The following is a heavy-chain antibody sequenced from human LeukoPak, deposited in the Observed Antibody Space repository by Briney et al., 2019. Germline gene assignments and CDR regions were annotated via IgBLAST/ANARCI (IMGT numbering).Heavy chain of an antibody. CDR2: IRAYSGDT. V-gene: IGHV1-18*01. J-gene: IGHJ5*02. CDR3: AREATIFGGNWFDP. Sequence: ASVKVSCKASGYTFTSYGISWLRQAPGQGLEWMGWIRAYSGDTKYAQKFQGRVTMTTDTSTSTVYMELRSLRADDTAAYYCAREATIFGGNWFDPWGQGTLVTVSS. CDR1: GYTFTSYG. D-gene: IGHD3-3*01.